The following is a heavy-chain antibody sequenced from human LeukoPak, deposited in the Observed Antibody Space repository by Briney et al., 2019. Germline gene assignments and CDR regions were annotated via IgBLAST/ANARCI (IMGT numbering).Heavy chain of an antibody. J-gene: IGHJ4*02. CDR3: AQIRSCPSTICFLD. D-gene: IGHD2-2*01. Sequence: SGPRLLNPTQTLTLSGIFSSSSPTSSGPGVSWIRELPGNTLVWPATINWDDDKRYTSSLTSRLSISQGTSKIQVVLTLPYINPGDTVTYYCAQIRSCPSTICFLDGGQGTLVTVSS. CDR2: INWDDDK. CDR1: SSSPTSSGPG. V-gene: IGHV2-5*02.